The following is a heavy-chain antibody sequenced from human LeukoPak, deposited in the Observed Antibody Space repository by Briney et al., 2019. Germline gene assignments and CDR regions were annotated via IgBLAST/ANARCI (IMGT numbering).Heavy chain of an antibody. CDR3: ASGHATYSGSYKNYYMDV. D-gene: IGHD1-26*01. Sequence: ASVKVSCKASGYTFTSYGISWVRQAPGQGLEWMGWTSAYNGNTNYAQKLQGRVTMTIDTSTSTAYMELRSLRSDDTAVYYCASGHATYSGSYKNYYMDVWGKGTTVTVSS. CDR1: GYTFTSYG. V-gene: IGHV1-18*01. CDR2: TSAYNGNT. J-gene: IGHJ6*03.